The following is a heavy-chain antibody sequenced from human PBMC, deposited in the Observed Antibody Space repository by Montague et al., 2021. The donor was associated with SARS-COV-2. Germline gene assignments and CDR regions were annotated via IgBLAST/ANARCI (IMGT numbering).Heavy chain of an antibody. Sequence: SLRLSCAASGFTFSSYGMRWVRQAPGKGLEWVAVIWYDGSNKYYADSVKGRFTISRDNSKNTLYLQMNSLRAEDTAVYYCAKESVWGAFDIWGQGTMVTVSS. CDR1: GFTFSSYG. J-gene: IGHJ3*02. D-gene: IGHD3-16*01. CDR3: AKESVWGAFDI. CDR2: IWYDGSNK. V-gene: IGHV3-33*06.